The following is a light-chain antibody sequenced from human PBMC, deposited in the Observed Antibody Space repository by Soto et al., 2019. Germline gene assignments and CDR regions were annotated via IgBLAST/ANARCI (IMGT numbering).Light chain of an antibody. CDR3: QQRSNWPVT. J-gene: IGKJ4*01. CDR2: GAS. Sequence: PGERVTLSCRASQSVSSSSLTCCQQKPGQAPRLLIYGASSRAAGIPARFSGSGSGTDFTLTISSLQPEDFAVYYCQQRSNWPVTFGGGTKVEIK. CDR1: QSVSSSS. V-gene: IGKV3D-20*02.